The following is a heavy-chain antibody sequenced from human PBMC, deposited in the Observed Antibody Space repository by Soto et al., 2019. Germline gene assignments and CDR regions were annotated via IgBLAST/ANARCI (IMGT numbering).Heavy chain of an antibody. CDR3: ASRGPGYFYGCYGYHQDLLSFPARRSTDL. V-gene: IGHV1-69*01. Sequence: SVNVSWKGAGGGMSSHCCSWVRQAPGQGIEWMGGIIPIFGTANYAQKFQGRVTITADESTSTAYMELSSLRSEDTAVYYCASRGPGYFYGCYGYHQDLLSFPARRSTDL. D-gene: IGHD5-18*01. J-gene: IGHJ2*01. CDR2: IIPIFGTA. CDR1: GGGMSSHC.